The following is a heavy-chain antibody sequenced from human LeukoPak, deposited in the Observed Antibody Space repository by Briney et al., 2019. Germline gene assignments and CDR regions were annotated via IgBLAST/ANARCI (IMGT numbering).Heavy chain of an antibody. CDR3: TRHKRWLQFPDAFDV. CDR1: GYPISSGYY. J-gene: IGHJ3*01. D-gene: IGHD5-24*01. CDR2: IYHRGST. Sequence: SETLSLTCTVSGYPISSGYYWGWIRQPPGKGLEWIGGIYHRGSTSYNPSLESRVAISVDMSKSQFSLELSSVTAADTAIYYCTRHKRWLQFPDAFDVWGQGTMVTVSS. V-gene: IGHV4-38-2*02.